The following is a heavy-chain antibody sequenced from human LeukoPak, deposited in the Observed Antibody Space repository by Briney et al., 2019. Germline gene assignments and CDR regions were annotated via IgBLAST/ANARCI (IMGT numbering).Heavy chain of an antibody. J-gene: IGHJ4*02. CDR3: ARERASGYCSGGGCYGYFDY. CDR1: RFPFSNYW. D-gene: IGHD2-15*01. Sequence: GGSLRLSCAASRFPFSNYWMNWVRQAPGKGLEWVANINQDGSEKFNVDSVKGRFIISRDNAKNSLYLQFNSLRAEDTAVYYCARERASGYCSGGGCYGYFDYWGQGTLVIVSS. V-gene: IGHV3-7*01. CDR2: INQDGSEK.